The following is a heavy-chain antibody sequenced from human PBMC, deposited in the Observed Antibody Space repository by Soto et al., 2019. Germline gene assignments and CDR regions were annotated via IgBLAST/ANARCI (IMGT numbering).Heavy chain of an antibody. CDR3: ARSQGLELVV. D-gene: IGHD1-7*01. J-gene: IGHJ4*02. Sequence: SVQDSCTGTSVPFRYDVFSWVRPAPGQGLAWMGWLIPRVGTTDYAQKFRGRVTITADESTNTADREGRRLKSEDTAVYYGARSQGLELVVGGQGT. V-gene: IGHV1-69*01. CDR1: SVPFRYDV. CDR2: LIPRVGTT.